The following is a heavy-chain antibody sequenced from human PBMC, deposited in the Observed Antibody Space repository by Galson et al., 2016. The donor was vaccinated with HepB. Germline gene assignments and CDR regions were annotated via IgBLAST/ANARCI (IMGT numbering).Heavy chain of an antibody. CDR1: GFSLRTSGVG. J-gene: IGHJ4*02. D-gene: IGHD1-7*01. Sequence: PALVKPTQTLTLTCTFSGFSLRTSGVGVGWIRQPPGKALEWLALIYWDDDKRYSPSLKSRLTITKDTSKNQVVLTMTNMDPVDTATYYCAQGIMDDDGNYAIFDYWGQGTLVTVSS. V-gene: IGHV2-5*02. CDR2: IYWDDDK. CDR3: AQGIMDDDGNYAIFDY.